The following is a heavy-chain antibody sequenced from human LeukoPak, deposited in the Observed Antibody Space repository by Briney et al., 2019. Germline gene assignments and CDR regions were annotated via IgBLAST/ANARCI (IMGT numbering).Heavy chain of an antibody. CDR1: GYSISSGYY. CDR3: ARRVRSADHRCDF. D-gene: IGHD1-14*01. CDR2: IYHSGST. J-gene: IGHJ4*02. Sequence: SETLSLTCTVSGYSISSGYYWGWIRQPPGKGLEWIGSIYHSGSTYYNPSLKSRVTISVDTSKNQFSLKLSSVTAADTAVYYCARRVRSADHRCDFWGQGTLVTVSS. V-gene: IGHV4-38-2*02.